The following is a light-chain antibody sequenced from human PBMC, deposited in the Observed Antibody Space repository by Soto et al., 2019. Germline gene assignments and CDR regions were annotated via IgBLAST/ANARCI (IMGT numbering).Light chain of an antibody. V-gene: IGKV3-20*01. J-gene: IGKJ5*01. Sequence: EIVLTQSPGTLSLSPGERATLSCRASQSVSSGSLAWYQQKPGQAPRLLIYGASGRATGIPDRLSGSGSGTDFTLTITRLEPEDVAVYYCQHFGSSSITFGQGTRLEIK. CDR3: QHFGSSSIT. CDR2: GAS. CDR1: QSVSSGS.